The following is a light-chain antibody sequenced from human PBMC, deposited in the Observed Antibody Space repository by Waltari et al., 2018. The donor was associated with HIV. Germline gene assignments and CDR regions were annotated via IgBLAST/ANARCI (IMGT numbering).Light chain of an antibody. CDR3: QSYDSSLSAFYV. J-gene: IGLJ1*01. CDR1: SSTIGPGYD. V-gene: IGLV1-40*01. Sequence: QSVLTQPPSVSGAPGQRVTISCTGSSSTIGPGYDVPWSQQLPGTAPKLLIYGNSNRPSGVPDRFSGSKSGTSASLAITGLQAEDEADYYCQSYDSSLSAFYVFGTGTKVTVL. CDR2: GNS.